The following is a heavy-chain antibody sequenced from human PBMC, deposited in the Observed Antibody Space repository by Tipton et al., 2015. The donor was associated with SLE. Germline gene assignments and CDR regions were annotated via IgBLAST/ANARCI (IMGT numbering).Heavy chain of an antibody. CDR1: GASISSHY. V-gene: IGHV4-59*11. J-gene: IGHJ4*02. D-gene: IGHD1-7*01. CDR2: IYYSGST. Sequence: TLSLTCTVSGASISSHYWSWIRQPPGKGLEWIGYIYYSGSTNYNPSLKSRVTISVDTSKNQFSLKLSSVTAADTAVYYCARRDPGLELTAWGQGTLVTVSS. CDR3: ARRDPGLELTA.